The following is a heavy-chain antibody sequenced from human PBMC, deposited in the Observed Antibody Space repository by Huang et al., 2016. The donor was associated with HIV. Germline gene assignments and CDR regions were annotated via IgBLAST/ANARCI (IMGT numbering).Heavy chain of an antibody. J-gene: IGHJ4*02. CDR2: ISYDGSYQ. CDR3: AKDREDSAYQLDY. Sequence: QVQLVESGGGVVQPGRSLRLSCAASGFTFSNYGVHWVRQAPGKGLEWVAVISYDGSYQDYSDSVKGRFTISRDDSQNTLYLQMSSLRAEDTAVYFCAKDREDSAYQLDYWGQGTRVTVSS. CDR1: GFTFSNYG. V-gene: IGHV3-30*18. D-gene: IGHD5-12*01.